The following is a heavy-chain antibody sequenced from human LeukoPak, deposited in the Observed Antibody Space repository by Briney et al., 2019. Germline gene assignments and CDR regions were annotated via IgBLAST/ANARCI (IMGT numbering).Heavy chain of an antibody. CDR2: VYYSGDT. D-gene: IGHD3-22*01. Sequence: SETLSLTCTVSGGSISSGGYYWTWIRQHPGKGLEWVGNVYYSGDTQYNPSLKSRVIMSMDTSKKQFSLHLNSVTAADTAVYYCARDGRGYPRRHAFDVWGQGTLVIVSS. J-gene: IGHJ3*01. CDR3: ARDGRGYPRRHAFDV. CDR1: GGSISSGGYY. V-gene: IGHV4-31*03.